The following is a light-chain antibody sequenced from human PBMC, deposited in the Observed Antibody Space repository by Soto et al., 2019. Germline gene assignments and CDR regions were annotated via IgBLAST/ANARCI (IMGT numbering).Light chain of an antibody. CDR3: QQRSNWLT. Sequence: EIVLTQSPATLSLSPGERATLSCRASQSVSSYLSWYQQNPVQAPRLLIYDASNRATGIPARFSGSGSVTDFTLTISGLEPEDCAVYYCQQRSNWLTFGGGTKVEIK. J-gene: IGKJ4*01. CDR1: QSVSSY. CDR2: DAS. V-gene: IGKV3-11*01.